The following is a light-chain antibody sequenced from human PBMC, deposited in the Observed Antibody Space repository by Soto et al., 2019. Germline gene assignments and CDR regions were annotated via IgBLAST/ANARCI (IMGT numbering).Light chain of an antibody. CDR2: SDN. CDR3: AAWDDSLNGLV. Sequence: QSVLTQPPSASGTPGQRVTISCSGSSSNIESNTVNWYQQLPGTAPKLLIYSDNQRPSGVPDRFSVSKSGTSVSLAISGLQSDDEADYYCAAWDDSLNGLVFGGGTKLTVL. V-gene: IGLV1-44*01. CDR1: SSNIESNT. J-gene: IGLJ2*01.